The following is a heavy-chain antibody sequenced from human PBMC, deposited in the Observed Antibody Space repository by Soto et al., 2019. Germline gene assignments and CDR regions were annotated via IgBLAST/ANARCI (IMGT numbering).Heavy chain of an antibody. CDR1: GGSISNDNYH. Sequence: SETLSLTCIVSGGSISNDNYHWGWIRQPPGKGLEWIGKMNHSGSTNYNPSLKSRVTISVDTSKNQFSLKLSSVTAADTAVYYCAREHWNYWFDPWGQGTLVTVSS. J-gene: IGHJ5*02. D-gene: IGHD1-7*01. CDR3: AREHWNYWFDP. V-gene: IGHV4-39*07. CDR2: MNHSGST.